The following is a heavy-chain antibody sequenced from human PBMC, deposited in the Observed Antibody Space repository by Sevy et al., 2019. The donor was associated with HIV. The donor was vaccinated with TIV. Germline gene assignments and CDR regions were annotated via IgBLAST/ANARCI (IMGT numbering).Heavy chain of an antibody. CDR2: IRYDGSNK. J-gene: IGHJ6*02. D-gene: IGHD5-18*01. CDR1: GFSFSSYD. V-gene: IGHV3-33*01. Sequence: GESLRLSCAASGFSFSSYDMHWVRQAPGMGLEWVAVIRYDGSNKHYGDSVKGRFTISRDNSKNALYLQMSSLRAEDTAVYYCAREKVDTSMIFVEYYGMDVWGQGTTVTVSS. CDR3: AREKVDTSMIFVEYYGMDV.